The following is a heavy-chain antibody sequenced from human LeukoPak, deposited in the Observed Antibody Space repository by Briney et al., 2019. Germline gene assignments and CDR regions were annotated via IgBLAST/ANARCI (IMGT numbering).Heavy chain of an antibody. CDR1: GFTFSSYS. CDR3: ARVRWAATTRDAFDI. J-gene: IGHJ3*02. V-gene: IGHV3-48*04. D-gene: IGHD4-23*01. Sequence: GGSLRLSCAASGFTFSSYSMNWVRQAPGKGLEWVSYISSSSSTIYYADSVKGRFTISRDNAKNSLYLQMNSLRAEDTAVYYCARVRWAATTRDAFDIWGQGTMVTVSS. CDR2: ISSSSSTI.